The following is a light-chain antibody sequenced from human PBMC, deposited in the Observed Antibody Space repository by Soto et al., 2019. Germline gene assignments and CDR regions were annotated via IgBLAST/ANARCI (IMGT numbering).Light chain of an antibody. CDR2: DVS. V-gene: IGLV2-14*01. CDR1: SSDVGGYNY. Sequence: QSVLTQPASVSGSPGQSITISCTGTSSDVGGYNYVPWYQQHPGKAPKPMIYDVSNRPSGVSNRFSGSKSGNTASLTISGLQAEDEADYYCSSYTSSSTHVFGTGTKVTV. CDR3: SSYTSSSTHV. J-gene: IGLJ1*01.